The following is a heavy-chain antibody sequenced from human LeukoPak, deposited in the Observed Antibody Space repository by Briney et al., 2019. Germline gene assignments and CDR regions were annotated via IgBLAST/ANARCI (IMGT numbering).Heavy chain of an antibody. Sequence: ASVKVSCTVSGYTLTELSMHWVRQAPGKGLEWMGGFDPEDGETIYAQKFQGRVTMTEDTSTDTAYMELSSLRSEDTAVYYCATSRTAMVSGPEYYFDYWGQGTLVTVSS. V-gene: IGHV1-24*01. D-gene: IGHD5-18*01. CDR2: FDPEDGET. J-gene: IGHJ4*02. CDR3: ATSRTAMVSGPEYYFDY. CDR1: GYTLTELS.